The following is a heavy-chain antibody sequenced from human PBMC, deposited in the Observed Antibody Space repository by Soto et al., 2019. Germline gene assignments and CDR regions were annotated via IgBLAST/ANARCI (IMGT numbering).Heavy chain of an antibody. CDR1: GGSISSYY. Sequence: PSETLSLTCTVSGGSISSYYWSWIRQPPGKGLEWIGYIYYSGSTNYNPSLKSRVTISVDTSKNQFSLKLSSVTAADTAVYYCARDEGSLQPLRGFDSWGQGTLVTVSS. D-gene: IGHD4-17*01. J-gene: IGHJ4*02. V-gene: IGHV4-59*12. CDR3: ARDEGSLQPLRGFDS. CDR2: IYYSGST.